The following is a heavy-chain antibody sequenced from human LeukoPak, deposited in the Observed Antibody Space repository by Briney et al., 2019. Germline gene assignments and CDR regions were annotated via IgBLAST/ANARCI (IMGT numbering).Heavy chain of an antibody. CDR3: AIRPATIQPDY. Sequence: GASVKVSCKASGYTFTSYDINWVRQAAGQGLEWMEWMNPNSGNTGYAQKFQGRVTMTRNTSISTAYMELSSLRSEDTAVYYCAIRPATIQPDYWGQGTLVTVSS. V-gene: IGHV1-8*01. D-gene: IGHD5-12*01. CDR2: MNPNSGNT. CDR1: GYTFTSYD. J-gene: IGHJ4*02.